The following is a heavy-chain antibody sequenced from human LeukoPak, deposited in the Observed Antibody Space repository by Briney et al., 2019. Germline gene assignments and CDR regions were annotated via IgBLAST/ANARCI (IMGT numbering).Heavy chain of an antibody. CDR3: ARGSDYYGSSGYSLFLNY. CDR1: GFTFSSYE. D-gene: IGHD3-22*01. J-gene: IGHJ4*02. V-gene: IGHV3-48*03. CDR2: ISSSGSTI. Sequence: GGSLRLSCAASGFTFSSYEMNWVRQAPGKGLEWVSYISSSGSTIYYADSVKGRFTISRDNAKNSLYLQMNSLRAEDTAVYYCARGSDYYGSSGYSLFLNYWGQGTLVTVSS.